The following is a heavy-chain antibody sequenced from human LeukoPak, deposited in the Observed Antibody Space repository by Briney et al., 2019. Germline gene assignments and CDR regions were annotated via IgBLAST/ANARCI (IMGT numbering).Heavy chain of an antibody. V-gene: IGHV3-48*04. CDR3: ARAQQWLVVYYFDY. Sequence: PGGSLRLSCAASGFTFSSYSMNWVRQAPGKGLEWVSYISSSSSTIYYADSVKGRFTISRDNAKNSLYLQMNSLRAEDTAVYYCARAQQWLVVYYFDYWGQGTLVTVPS. CDR2: ISSSSSTI. D-gene: IGHD6-19*01. CDR1: GFTFSSYS. J-gene: IGHJ4*02.